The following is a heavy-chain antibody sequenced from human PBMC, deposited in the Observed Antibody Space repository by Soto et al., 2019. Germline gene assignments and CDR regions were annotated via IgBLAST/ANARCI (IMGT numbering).Heavy chain of an antibody. J-gene: IGHJ4*02. D-gene: IGHD2-2*01. Sequence: PSETLSLTCTVSGDSISGFYWTWIRQPPGKGLEWVGYIFSSGSTNYNPSLKSRVTISVDTSENQFSLKLTSVTAADTAIYYCARVGYCSSTPCWPIGYFEYWGQGTLVTVSS. CDR2: IFSSGST. CDR3: ARVGYCSSTPCWPIGYFEY. CDR1: GDSISGFY. V-gene: IGHV4-59*01.